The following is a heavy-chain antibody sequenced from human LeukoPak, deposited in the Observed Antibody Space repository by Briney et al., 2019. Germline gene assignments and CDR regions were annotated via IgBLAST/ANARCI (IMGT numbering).Heavy chain of an antibody. J-gene: IGHJ3*02. Sequence: PSETLSLTCTVSGGSISSYYWSWIRQPPGKGLEWIGSIYYSGSTYYNPSLKSRVTISVDTSKNQFSLKLSSVTAADTAVYYCARAPEEYYDILTGYRDAFDIWGQGTMVTVSS. V-gene: IGHV4-59*12. CDR3: ARAPEEYYDILTGYRDAFDI. CDR1: GGSISSYY. CDR2: IYYSGST. D-gene: IGHD3-9*01.